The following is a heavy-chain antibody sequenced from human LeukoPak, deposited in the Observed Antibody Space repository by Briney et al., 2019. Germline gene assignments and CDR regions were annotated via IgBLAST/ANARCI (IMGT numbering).Heavy chain of an antibody. Sequence: SEALSLTCTVSGGSISSYYWSWIRQPPGKGLEWIGYIYYSGSTNYNPSLKSRVTISVDTSKNQFSLKLSSVTAADTAVYYCARQLTYWFDPWGQGTLVTVSS. D-gene: IGHD1-1*01. J-gene: IGHJ5*02. CDR3: ARQLTYWFDP. CDR1: GGSISSYY. CDR2: IYYSGST. V-gene: IGHV4-59*01.